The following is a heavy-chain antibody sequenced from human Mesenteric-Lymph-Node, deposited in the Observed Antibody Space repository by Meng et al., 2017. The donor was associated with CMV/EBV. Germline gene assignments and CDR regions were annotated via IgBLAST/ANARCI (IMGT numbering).Heavy chain of an antibody. J-gene: IGHJ6*02. Sequence: GESLKISCAASGFTFSSYAMHWVRQAPGKGLEWVAVISYDGSNKYYADSVKGRFTISRDNSKTTLYLQMNSLRAEDTAVYYCARALRGYCSSTSCYRGYYYYYGMDVWGQGTTVTVSS. CDR2: ISYDGSNK. V-gene: IGHV3-30*04. CDR1: GFTFSSYA. D-gene: IGHD2-2*03. CDR3: ARALRGYCSSTSCYRGYYYYYGMDV.